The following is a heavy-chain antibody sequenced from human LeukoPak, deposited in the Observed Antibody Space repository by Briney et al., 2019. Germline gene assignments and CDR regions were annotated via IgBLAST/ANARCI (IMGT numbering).Heavy chain of an antibody. CDR3: ARSRGRNTAMVTFFDY. CDR2: IYYSGST. CDR1: GGSISSYY. D-gene: IGHD5-18*01. V-gene: IGHV4-59*08. J-gene: IGHJ4*02. Sequence: SETLSLTCAVYGGSISSYYWSWIRQPPGKGLEWIGYIYYSGSTNYNPSLKSRVTISVDTSKNQFSLKLSSVTAADTAVYYCARSRGRNTAMVTFFDYWGQGTLVTVSS.